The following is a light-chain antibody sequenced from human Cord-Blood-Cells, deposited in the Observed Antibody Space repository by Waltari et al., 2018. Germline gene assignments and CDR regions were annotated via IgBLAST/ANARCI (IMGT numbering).Light chain of an antibody. CDR3: QQLNSYPLT. J-gene: IGKJ4*01. Sequence: IQLTQSPSSLSASVAARITITCRASQGISSYLAWYQQQPGKAPKLLIYAASTLQSGVPSRFSGSGSGTDFTLTISSLQPEDFATYYCQQLNSYPLTFGGGTKVEIK. CDR1: QGISSY. CDR2: AAS. V-gene: IGKV1-9*01.